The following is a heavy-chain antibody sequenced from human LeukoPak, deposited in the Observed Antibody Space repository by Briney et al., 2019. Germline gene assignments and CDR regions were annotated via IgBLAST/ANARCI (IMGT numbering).Heavy chain of an antibody. Sequence: GGSLRLSREGSGFTFSSFTMNWVRQAPGKGLEWLAHIIGSTRTTHYADSVKGRFTISRDDAKKSVYLQMDDLRAEDTAVYYCAKALGGTYDFWGQGTLVTVSS. CDR2: IIGSTRTT. J-gene: IGHJ1*01. V-gene: IGHV3-48*04. CDR1: GFTFSSFT. CDR3: AKALGGTYDF. D-gene: IGHD1-26*01.